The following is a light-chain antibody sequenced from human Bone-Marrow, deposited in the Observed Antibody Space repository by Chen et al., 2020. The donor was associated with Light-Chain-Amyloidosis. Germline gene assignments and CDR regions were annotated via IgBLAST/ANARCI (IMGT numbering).Light chain of an antibody. J-gene: IGKJ4*01. CDR3: QTYNTAPHLT. CDR2: AAS. V-gene: IGKV1-27*01. Sequence: DIQMTQSPSSLSVSVGDRVTLTCQASQASGNFLAWYQQRPGKVPEILIYAASTLQPGVPSRFSGSVSGTLFTLTITSLQPEDVATYYCQTYNTAPHLTFGGGTKVEIK. CDR1: QASGNF.